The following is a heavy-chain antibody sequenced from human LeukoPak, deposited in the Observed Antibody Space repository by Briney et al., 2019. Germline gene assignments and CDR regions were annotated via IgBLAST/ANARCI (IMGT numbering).Heavy chain of an antibody. CDR3: ARGQDTAIDFDY. V-gene: IGHV4-34*01. CDR1: GGSFSGYY. J-gene: IGHJ4*02. Sequence: SETLSLTCAVYGGSFSGYYWSWIRQPPGKGLEWIGEINHSGSTNYNPSLKSRVTISVDTSKNQFSLKLSSVTAADTAVYYCARGQDTAIDFDYWGQGTLVIVSS. D-gene: IGHD5-18*01. CDR2: INHSGST.